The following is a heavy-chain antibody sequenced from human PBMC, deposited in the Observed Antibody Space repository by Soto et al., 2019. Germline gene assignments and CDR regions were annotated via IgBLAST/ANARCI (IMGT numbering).Heavy chain of an antibody. CDR2: IYYSGST. CDR3: ARVVPAAPGDDAFDI. J-gene: IGHJ3*02. V-gene: IGHV4-59*08. D-gene: IGHD2-2*01. Sequence: SETLSLTCTVSGGSISSYYWSWIRQPPGKGLEWIGYIYYSGSTNYNPSLKSRVTISVDTSKNQFSLKLSSVTAADTAVYYCARVVPAAPGDDAFDIWGQGTMVTVSS. CDR1: GGSISSYY.